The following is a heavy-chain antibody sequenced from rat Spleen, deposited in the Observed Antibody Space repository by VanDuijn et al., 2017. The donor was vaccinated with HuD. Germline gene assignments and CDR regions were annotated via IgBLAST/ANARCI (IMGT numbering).Heavy chain of an antibody. V-gene: IGHV2-30*01. CDR3: TREGHTMDRATYWFAY. J-gene: IGHJ3*01. D-gene: IGHD1-9*01. CDR2: MGNGGNT. Sequence: QVQLTESGPGLVQPSQTLSLTCTVSGFSLTSYNVHWVPQTRGKGLEWMGIMGNGGNTEYNSALESRLSISRDTSKSQVFLKIYSLQTEDTAIYFCTREGHTMDRATYWFAYWGQGTLVTVSS. CDR1: GFSLTSYN.